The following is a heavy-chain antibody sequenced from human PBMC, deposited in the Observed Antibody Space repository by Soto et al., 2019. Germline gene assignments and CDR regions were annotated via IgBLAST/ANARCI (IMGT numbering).Heavy chain of an antibody. CDR2: ISYDGSNK. Sequence: GGSLRLSCAASGFTFSSYGMHWVRQAPGKGLEWVAVISYDGSNKYYADSVKGRFTISRDNSKNTLYLQMNSLRAEDTAVYYCAKDGWSNVDTAMDAYYYYYYMDVWGKGTTVTVSS. CDR3: AKDGWSNVDTAMDAYYYYYYMDV. CDR1: GFTFSSYG. J-gene: IGHJ6*03. D-gene: IGHD5-18*01. V-gene: IGHV3-30*18.